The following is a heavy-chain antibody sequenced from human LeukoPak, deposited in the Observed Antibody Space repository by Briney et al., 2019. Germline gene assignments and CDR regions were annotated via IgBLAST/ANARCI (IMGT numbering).Heavy chain of an antibody. Sequence: GASVKVSCKVSGYTLTELSMHWVRQAPGKGLEWMGGFDPEDGETIYAQEVQGRVTMTEDTSTDTAYMELSSLRSDDTAVYYCATEERYNSWKKRDVYWGQGTLVTVSS. J-gene: IGHJ4*02. CDR3: ATEERYNSWKKRDVY. CDR1: GYTLTELS. V-gene: IGHV1-24*01. D-gene: IGHD1-1*01. CDR2: FDPEDGET.